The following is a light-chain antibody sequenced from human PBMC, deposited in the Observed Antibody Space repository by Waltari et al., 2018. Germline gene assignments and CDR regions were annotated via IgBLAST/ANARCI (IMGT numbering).Light chain of an antibody. J-gene: IGKJ2*01. CDR2: QVS. CDR3: MQGTHWPYT. CDR1: QSLVYSDRNTH. Sequence: DVVMTQSPLSLPVTLGQPASLSCRSSQSLVYSDRNTHLNWFQQRPGQSPRRLIYQVSNRDSGVPDRFSGSASGTDFTLKISRVVAEDVGIYYCMQGTHWPYTFGQGTKLEIK. V-gene: IGKV2-30*01.